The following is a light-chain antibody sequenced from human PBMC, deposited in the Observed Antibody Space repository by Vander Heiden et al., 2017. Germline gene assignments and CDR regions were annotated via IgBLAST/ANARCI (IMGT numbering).Light chain of an antibody. CDR3: QQYGSSPQT. Sequence: LSLSPGTLSFSPCQTATPPSRPIHSVSSSYLALYQQKPGQAPRLLIYDTSSRATGIPDRFSGSGSGTDFTLTISRLEPEDFAVYYCQQYGSSPQTFGQGTKVEIK. V-gene: IGKV3-20*01. CDR1: HSVSSSY. J-gene: IGKJ1*01. CDR2: DTS.